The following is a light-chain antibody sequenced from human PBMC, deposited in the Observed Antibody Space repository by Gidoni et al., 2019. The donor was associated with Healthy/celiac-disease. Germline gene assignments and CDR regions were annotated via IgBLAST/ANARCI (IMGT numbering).Light chain of an antibody. V-gene: IGLV3-19*01. J-gene: IGLJ2*01. CDR2: GKN. CDR3: NSRDSSGNHLV. Sequence: SSELTQDPAVSVALGQTVRITCQGDSLRSYYASWYPQKPGQAPVLVIYGKNNRPPGTPDRFSGSSSGNTASLTITGAQAEDEADYYCNSRDSSGNHLVFGGGTKLTVL. CDR1: SLRSYY.